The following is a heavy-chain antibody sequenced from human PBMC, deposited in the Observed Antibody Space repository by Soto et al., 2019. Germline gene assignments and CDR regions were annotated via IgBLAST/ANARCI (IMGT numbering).Heavy chain of an antibody. CDR3: AREDYSNYHYYFDY. D-gene: IGHD4-4*01. Sequence: SCAASGFTFSSYGMHWVRQAPGKGLEWVAVIWYDGSNKYYADSVKGRFTISRDNSKNTLYLQMNSLRAEDTAVYYCAREDYSNYHYYFDYWGQGTLVTVSS. CDR2: IWYDGSNK. V-gene: IGHV3-33*01. CDR1: GFTFSSYG. J-gene: IGHJ4*02.